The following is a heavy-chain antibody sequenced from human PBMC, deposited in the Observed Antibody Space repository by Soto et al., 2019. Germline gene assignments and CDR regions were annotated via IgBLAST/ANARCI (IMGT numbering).Heavy chain of an antibody. CDR1: GGSISSGGYY. J-gene: IGHJ5*02. V-gene: IGHV4-31*03. Sequence: SETLSLTCTVSGGSISSGGYYWSWIRQHPGKGLEWIGYIYYSGSTYYSPSLKSRVTISVDTSKNQFSLKLSSVTAADTAVYYCAKAYYYGSGSLNWFDPWGQGTLVTVSS. D-gene: IGHD3-10*01. CDR3: AKAYYYGSGSLNWFDP. CDR2: IYYSGST.